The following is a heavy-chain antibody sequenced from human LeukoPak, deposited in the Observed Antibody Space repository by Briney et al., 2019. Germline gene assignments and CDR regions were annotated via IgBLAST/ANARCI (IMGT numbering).Heavy chain of an antibody. CDR1: GGSISSYY. J-gene: IGHJ4*02. Sequence: LETLSLTCTVSGGSISSYYWSWIRQPAGKGLEWIGRIYTSGSTNYNPSLKSRVTMSVDTSKNQFYLKLRSVTAADTAVYYCARDLDSSGWCNFDYWGQGTLVTVSS. CDR2: IYTSGST. V-gene: IGHV4-4*07. CDR3: ARDLDSSGWCNFDY. D-gene: IGHD6-19*01.